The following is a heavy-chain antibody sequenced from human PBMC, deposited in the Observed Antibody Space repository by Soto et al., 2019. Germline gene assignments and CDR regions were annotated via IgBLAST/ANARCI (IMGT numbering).Heavy chain of an antibody. Sequence: GSLRLSCAASGFTFSSYWMSWVRQAPGKGLEWVANIKQDGSEKYYVDSVKGRFTISRDNAKNSLYLQMNSLRAEDTAVYYCARVDFITIFGNWFDPWGQGTLVTVSS. V-gene: IGHV3-7*01. CDR1: GFTFSSYW. CDR2: IKQDGSEK. CDR3: ARVDFITIFGNWFDP. J-gene: IGHJ5*02. D-gene: IGHD3-3*01.